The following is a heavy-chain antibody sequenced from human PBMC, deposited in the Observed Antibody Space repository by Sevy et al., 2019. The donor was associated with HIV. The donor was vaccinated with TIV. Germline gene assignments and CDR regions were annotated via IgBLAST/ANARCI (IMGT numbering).Heavy chain of an antibody. CDR1: GFTFSNYA. J-gene: IGHJ4*02. CDR2: FSFGCGKI. V-gene: IGHV3-23*01. D-gene: IGHD2-2*01. CDR3: AREGCSKPHDY. Sequence: GSLRLSWAASGFTFSNYAMSWGRQAPGKGLEWVSTFSFGCGKINYADSVKGRFTISRDNSKNTLYLQMNSLRAEDTALYYCAREGCSKPHDYWGQGTLVTVSS.